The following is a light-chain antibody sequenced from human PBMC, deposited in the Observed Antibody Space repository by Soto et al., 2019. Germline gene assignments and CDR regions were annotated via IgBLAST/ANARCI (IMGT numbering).Light chain of an antibody. J-gene: IGLJ2*01. CDR2: NNN. CDR1: SSKIGSNI. CDR3: AAWDDSLNGEV. Sequence: QPVLTQPPSASGTPGQRVTISCSGSSSKIGSNIVNWYQQLPGTAPKLLIYNNNQRPSGVPDRFSGSKSGTSASLAISGLQSEDEADYYCAAWDDSLNGEVFGGGTKLTVL. V-gene: IGLV1-44*01.